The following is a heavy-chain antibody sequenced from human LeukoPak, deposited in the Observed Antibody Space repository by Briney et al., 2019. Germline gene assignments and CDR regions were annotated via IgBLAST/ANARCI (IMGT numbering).Heavy chain of an antibody. V-gene: IGHV3-21*01. CDR1: GFTFSSYS. J-gene: IGHJ4*02. D-gene: IGHD5-24*01. CDR3: ARGRDGYNGPFDY. CDR2: ISSSSSYI. Sequence: GGSLRLSCAASGFTFSSYSMNWVRQAPGKGLEWVSSISSSSSYIYYADSVKGRFTISRDNAKNSLFLQMNSLRAEDTAVYYCARGRDGYNGPFDYWGQGTLVTVSS.